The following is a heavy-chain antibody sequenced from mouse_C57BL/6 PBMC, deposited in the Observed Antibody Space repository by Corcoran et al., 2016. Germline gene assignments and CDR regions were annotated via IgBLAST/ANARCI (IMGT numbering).Heavy chain of an antibody. CDR3: ARFHGGYFDV. CDR2: ISYDGSN. J-gene: IGHJ1*03. CDR1: GYSITSGYY. V-gene: IGHV3-6*01. Sequence: DVQLQESGPGLVKPSQSLSLTCSVTGYSITSGYYWNWIRQFPGNKLEWMGYISYDGSNNYNPSLKNRISITRDTSKNQFFLKLNSVTTEDTATYYCARFHGGYFDVWGTGTTVTVSS.